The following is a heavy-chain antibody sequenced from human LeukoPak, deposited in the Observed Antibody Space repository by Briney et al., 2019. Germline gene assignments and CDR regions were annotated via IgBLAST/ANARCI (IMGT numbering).Heavy chain of an antibody. D-gene: IGHD2-2*01. CDR2: INISGGST. V-gene: IGHV1-46*01. J-gene: IGHJ4*02. CDR3: ARGGLYCSSTSCRSSDY. Sequence: ASVKVSCKSSGYTFPSYYMHWVRQAPGQGLGWMGVINISGGSTSYAQRFQVRVTMTRDTSTSTVYLELSSLRSEDTVVYYCARGGLYCSSTSCRSSDYWGQGTLVTVSS. CDR1: GYTFPSYY.